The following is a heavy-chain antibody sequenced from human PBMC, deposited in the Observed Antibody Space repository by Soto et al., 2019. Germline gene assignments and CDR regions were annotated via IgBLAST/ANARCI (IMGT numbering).Heavy chain of an antibody. Sequence: GGSLRLSCAASGFTFSSYGMHWVRQAPGKGLEWVAVISYDGSNKYYADSVKGRFTISRDNSKNTLYLQMNSLRAEDTAVYYCAKDLRIAVAGILELVDYWGQGTLVTVSS. CDR1: GFTFSSYG. CDR2: ISYDGSNK. D-gene: IGHD6-19*01. CDR3: AKDLRIAVAGILELVDY. J-gene: IGHJ4*02. V-gene: IGHV3-30*18.